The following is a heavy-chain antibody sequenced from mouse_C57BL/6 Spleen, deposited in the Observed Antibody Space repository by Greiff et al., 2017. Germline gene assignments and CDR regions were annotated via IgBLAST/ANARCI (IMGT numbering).Heavy chain of an antibody. CDR2: IHPNSGST. Sequence: QVQLQQPGAELVKPGASVKLSCKASGYTFTSYWMRWVKQRTGQGLEWIGMIHPNSGSTNYNEKFKSKATLTVDKSSSTASMQLSSLTSEDSAVDYCSREPFAYWGQGTLVTVSA. V-gene: IGHV1-64*01. CDR1: GYTFTSYW. J-gene: IGHJ3*01. CDR3: SREPFAY.